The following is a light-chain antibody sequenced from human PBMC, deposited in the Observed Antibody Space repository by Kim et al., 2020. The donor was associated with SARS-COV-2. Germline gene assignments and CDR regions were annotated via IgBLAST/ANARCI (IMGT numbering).Light chain of an antibody. Sequence: GQSVTTSCAGTSSDVGGNDCISWYRQHPGIDPKLVIYEVSKRPSGVSNRFSGSKSGNTASLTISGLQAEDEADYYCCSYAGSSARIFGGGTQLTVL. CDR2: EVS. J-gene: IGLJ2*01. CDR1: SSDVGGNDC. V-gene: IGLV2-23*02. CDR3: CSYAGSSARI.